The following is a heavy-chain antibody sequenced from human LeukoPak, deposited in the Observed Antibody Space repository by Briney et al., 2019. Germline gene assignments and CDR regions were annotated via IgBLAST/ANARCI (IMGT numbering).Heavy chain of an antibody. CDR2: ISSSGLTI. CDR3: ARGSAY. V-gene: IGHV3-48*03. CDR1: GFTLSNYD. J-gene: IGHJ4*02. Sequence: GGSLRLSCAASGFTLSNYDMNWVRQSPGKGLEWISYISSSGLTIYYADSVKGRFTISRDNPKNLLYLQMNSLRAEGTAVYYCARGSAYWGQGTLVTVSS.